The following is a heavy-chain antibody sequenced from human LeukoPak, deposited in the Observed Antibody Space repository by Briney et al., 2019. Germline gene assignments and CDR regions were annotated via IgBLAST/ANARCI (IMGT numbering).Heavy chain of an antibody. V-gene: IGHV1-24*01. CDR1: GYTLTELS. CDR3: ATEGIAVAGIDY. Sequence: ASVKVSCKVSGYTLTELSMHWVRQAPGKGLEWMGGFDPEDGETIYAQKFQGRVTMTEDTSTDTAYMELSSPRSEDTAVYYCATEGIAVAGIDYWGQGTLVTVSS. D-gene: IGHD6-19*01. J-gene: IGHJ4*02. CDR2: FDPEDGET.